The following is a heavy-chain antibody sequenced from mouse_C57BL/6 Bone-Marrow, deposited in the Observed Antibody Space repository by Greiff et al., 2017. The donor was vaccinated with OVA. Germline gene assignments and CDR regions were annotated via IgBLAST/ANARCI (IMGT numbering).Heavy chain of an antibody. CDR2: LNPNTGVT. CDR3: ATYYINDDDAMDY. CDR1: GYTFTDYN. V-gene: IGHV1-18*01. J-gene: IGHJ4*01. Sequence: VQLQQSGPELVKPGASVKIPCKASGYTFTDYNMDWVKQSHGKSLEWIGDLNPNTGVTIYNQKFKGKATLTVDKSSSTAYLELRSLTSEDTEVYNCATYYINDDDAMDYWGQGTSVTVSS. D-gene: IGHD2-5*01.